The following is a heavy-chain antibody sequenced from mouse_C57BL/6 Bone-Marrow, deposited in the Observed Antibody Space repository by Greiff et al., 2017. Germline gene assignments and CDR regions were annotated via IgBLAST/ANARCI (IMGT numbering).Heavy chain of an antibody. CDR3: SSFDANYFDF. V-gene: IGHV14-4*01. D-gene: IGHD2-3*01. Sequence: EVQLQQSGAELVRPGASVKLSCTASGFNINDDYIHWVKQRPEQGLEWIGWIDPEIGDTEYASKFQGKATITSDTSSNTAYLQISSLTSEDTAVYYWSSFDANYFDFWGQGTPLTVAS. CDR1: GFNINDDY. CDR2: IDPEIGDT. J-gene: IGHJ2*01.